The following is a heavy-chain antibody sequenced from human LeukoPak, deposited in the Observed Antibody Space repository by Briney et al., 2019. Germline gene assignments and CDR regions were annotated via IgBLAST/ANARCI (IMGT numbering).Heavy chain of an antibody. J-gene: IGHJ6*03. CDR2: MNPNSGIT. CDR1: GYTFTSYD. CDR3: ARGHYYYYYMDV. Sequence: ASVKVSCKASGYTFTSYDINWVRQATGQGLEWMGWMNPNSGITGYAQKFQGRVTITRNTSISTAYMELSSLRSEDTAVYYCARGHYYYYYMDVWGKGTTVTVSS. V-gene: IGHV1-8*03.